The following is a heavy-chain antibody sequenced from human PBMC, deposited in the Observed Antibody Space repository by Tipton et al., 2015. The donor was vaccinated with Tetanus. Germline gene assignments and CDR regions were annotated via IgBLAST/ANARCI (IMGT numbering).Heavy chain of an antibody. Sequence: TLSLTCAVSGGSISSGGYSWSWIQQPPGKGLEWIGYIYHSGSTYYNPSLKSRVTISVDRSKNQFSLKLSSVTAADTAVYYCARALCSSTSCPPEALDYWGQGTLVTVSS. CDR3: ARALCSSTSCPPEALDY. D-gene: IGHD2-2*01. J-gene: IGHJ4*02. CDR1: GGSISSGGYS. CDR2: IYHSGST. V-gene: IGHV4-30-2*01.